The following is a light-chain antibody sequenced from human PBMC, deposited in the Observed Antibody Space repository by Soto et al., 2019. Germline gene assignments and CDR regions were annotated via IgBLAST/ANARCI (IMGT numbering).Light chain of an antibody. Sequence: DIQMTQSPSSLSASVGDRVTITCRASQSINSHLNWYQKKPGKPPKLLLHTTSSLQSGVPSRFSGSRTGTDFTLTISSLQPEDFATYYGQQCDSTPQTFGGGTKVEI. CDR1: QSINSH. V-gene: IGKV1-39*01. J-gene: IGKJ4*01. CDR3: QQCDSTPQT. CDR2: TTS.